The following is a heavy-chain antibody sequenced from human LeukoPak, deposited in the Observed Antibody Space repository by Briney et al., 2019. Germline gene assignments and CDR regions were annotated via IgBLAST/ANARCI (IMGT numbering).Heavy chain of an antibody. CDR3: AKGGASVTRYVDY. Sequence: PGGSLRLSCAASGFTFSSYGVSWVRQAPGKGLEWVSAISGSGGSTYYADSVKGRFTISRDNSKNTLYLQMNSLRAEDTAVYYCAKGGASVTRYVDYWGQGTLVTVSS. CDR2: ISGSGGST. V-gene: IGHV3-23*01. D-gene: IGHD4-17*01. CDR1: GFTFSSYG. J-gene: IGHJ4*02.